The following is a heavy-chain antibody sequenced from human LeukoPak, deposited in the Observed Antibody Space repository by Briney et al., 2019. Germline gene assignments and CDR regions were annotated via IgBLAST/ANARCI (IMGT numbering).Heavy chain of an antibody. Sequence: ASVKVSCKVSGYTLTELSMHWVRQAPGKGLEWMGGFDPEDGETIYAQKFQGRATMTEDTSTDTAYMELSSLRSEDTAVYYCATPQRGRWLLVFDYWGQGTLVTVSS. CDR2: FDPEDGET. V-gene: IGHV1-24*01. CDR1: GYTLTELS. CDR3: ATPQRGRWLLVFDY. J-gene: IGHJ4*02. D-gene: IGHD4-23*01.